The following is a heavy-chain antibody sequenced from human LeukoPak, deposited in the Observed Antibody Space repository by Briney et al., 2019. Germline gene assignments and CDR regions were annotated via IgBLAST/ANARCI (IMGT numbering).Heavy chain of an antibody. V-gene: IGHV6-1*01. CDR2: IYYRSKWYS. Sequence: SQTLSLTCAISGDSVSGGSAGWNWIRQSPSRGLEWLGRIYYRSKWYSDYAISVKSRITINPDTSRNQFPLQLNSVAHDDTAVYYCTGGGLVRGSLHWFDPWGQGTLVTVSS. CDR3: TGGGLVRGSLHWFDP. J-gene: IGHJ5*02. D-gene: IGHD3-10*01. CDR1: GDSVSGGSAG.